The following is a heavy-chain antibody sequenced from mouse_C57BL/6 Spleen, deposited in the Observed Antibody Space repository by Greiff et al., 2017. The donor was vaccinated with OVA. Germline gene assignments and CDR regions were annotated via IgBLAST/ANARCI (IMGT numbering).Heavy chain of an antibody. CDR3: ARRTFITTVVADY. V-gene: IGHV1-26*01. CDR2: INPNNGGT. CDR1: GYTFTDYY. D-gene: IGHD1-1*01. Sequence: EVQLQQSGPELVKPGASVKISCKASGYTFTDYYMNWVKQSHGKSLEWIGDINPNNGGTSYNQKFKGKATLTVEKSSSTAYMELRSLTSEDSAVYYCARRTFITTVVADYWGQGTTLTVSS. J-gene: IGHJ2*01.